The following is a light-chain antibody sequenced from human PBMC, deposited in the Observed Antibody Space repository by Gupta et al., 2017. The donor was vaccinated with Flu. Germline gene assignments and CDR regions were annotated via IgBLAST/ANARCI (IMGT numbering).Light chain of an antibody. J-gene: IGKJ5*01. CDR1: QNITSY. CDR3: QQYGNSSPIT. V-gene: IGKV3-20*01. Sequence: EIVLTQSPDTLSLSPGERATLSCRASQNITSYLVWYQQKVGQPPRLLIYGASSRPPGVPARFSASGSGTDFTLAISRLEPEDFAVYYCQQYGNSSPITYGQGTRLDI. CDR2: GAS.